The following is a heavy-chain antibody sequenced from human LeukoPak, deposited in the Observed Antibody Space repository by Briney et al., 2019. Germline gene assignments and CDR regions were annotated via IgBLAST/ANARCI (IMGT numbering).Heavy chain of an antibody. Sequence: GASVKVSCKASGGTFSSYAISWVRQAPGQGLEWMGGIIPILGTANYAQKFQGRVTITADESTSTAYMELSSLRSEDTAVYYCARHHGGTYYDFWSGYSNWFDPWGQGTLVTVSS. CDR2: IIPILGTA. D-gene: IGHD3-3*01. V-gene: IGHV1-69*01. CDR1: GGTFSSYA. CDR3: ARHHGGTYYDFWSGYSNWFDP. J-gene: IGHJ5*02.